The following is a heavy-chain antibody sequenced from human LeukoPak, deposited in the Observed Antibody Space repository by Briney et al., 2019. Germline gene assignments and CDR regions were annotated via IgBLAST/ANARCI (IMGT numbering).Heavy chain of an antibody. CDR2: IRYDGSNK. J-gene: IGHJ4*02. D-gene: IGHD6-13*01. Sequence: GRTLRLFCAASGFTFSSYGMHWVRQAPGKGLVWVAVIRYDGSNKYYADFVKGRFIISRDNSKNRLYPQMNSLRSEDTAVFHCARDGPVGLVLDYCGQGNLVTVSS. CDR3: ARDGPVGLVLDY. CDR1: GFTFSSYG. V-gene: IGHV3-33*01.